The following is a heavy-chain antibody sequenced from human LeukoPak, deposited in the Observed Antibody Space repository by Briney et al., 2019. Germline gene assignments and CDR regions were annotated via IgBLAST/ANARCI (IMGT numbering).Heavy chain of an antibody. Sequence: PGGSLRLSCAASGFTFSDYYMSWIRQAPGKGLEWVSYISISSSYTNYADSVKGRFTISRDNAKNSLYLQMNSLRAEDTAVYYCAGREWEPEGFDYWGQGTLVTVSS. J-gene: IGHJ4*02. CDR3: AGREWEPEGFDY. CDR2: ISISSSYT. D-gene: IGHD1-26*01. CDR1: GFTFSDYY. V-gene: IGHV3-11*03.